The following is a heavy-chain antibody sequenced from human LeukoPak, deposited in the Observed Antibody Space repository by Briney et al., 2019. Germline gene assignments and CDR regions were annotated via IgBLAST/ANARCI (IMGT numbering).Heavy chain of an antibody. CDR2: INPYGGST. CDR3: ARKAGGSYRLDY. D-gene: IGHD1-26*01. V-gene: IGHV1-46*01. J-gene: IGHJ4*02. Sequence: ASVKVSCKASGYTSTYYYMHWVRQAPGQGLEWMGIINPYGGSTSYAQKFQGRVTMTRDTSTSTVYMELSSLRSEDTAVYYCARKAGGSYRLDYWGQGTLVTVSS. CDR1: GYTSTYYY.